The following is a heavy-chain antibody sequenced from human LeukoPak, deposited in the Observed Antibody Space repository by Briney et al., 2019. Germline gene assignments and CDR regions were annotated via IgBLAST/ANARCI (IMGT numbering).Heavy chain of an antibody. CDR3: ARERGYYDILTGQYNWFDP. Sequence: GGSLRLSCAASGFTVSSNYMSWVRQAPGKGLEWVSVIYSGGSTYYADSVKGRFTISRDNSKNTLYLQMNSLRAEDTAVYYCARERGYYDILTGQYNWFDPWGQGTLVTASS. CDR2: IYSGGST. D-gene: IGHD3-9*01. V-gene: IGHV3-53*01. J-gene: IGHJ5*02. CDR1: GFTVSSNY.